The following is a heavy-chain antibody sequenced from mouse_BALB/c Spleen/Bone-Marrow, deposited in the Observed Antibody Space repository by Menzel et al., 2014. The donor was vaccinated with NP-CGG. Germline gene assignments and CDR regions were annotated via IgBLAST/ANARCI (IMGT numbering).Heavy chain of an antibody. V-gene: IGHV1-9*01. Sequence: VQRVESGGELMKPGASVKISCKATGYTFSNYWIQWVKQRPGHGPEWIGEILPGGDNTNYNEKFKGKATFTADTSSNTAYMQLSSLTSEDSAVYYCARGNPFDFWGQGTTLTVSS. CDR2: ILPGGDNT. CDR1: GYTFSNYW. CDR3: ARGNPFDF. J-gene: IGHJ2*01.